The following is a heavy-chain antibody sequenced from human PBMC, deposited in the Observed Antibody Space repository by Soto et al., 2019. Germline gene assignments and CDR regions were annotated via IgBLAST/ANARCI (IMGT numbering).Heavy chain of an antibody. J-gene: IGHJ4*02. D-gene: IGHD1-26*01. CDR3: AGVVDHRRQGFDY. V-gene: IGHV4-31*03. CDR2: IHYSGTT. Sequence: QVQLQESGPGLVKPSQTLSLTCSVSDGSISRGVYYWSWLRQHPGQGLEWVGYIHYSGTTFYNPSLKSRRTISVDTSKHQFSLNLTSVTAADTALYYCAGVVDHRRQGFDYWGQGALSPSPQ. CDR1: DGSISRGVYY.